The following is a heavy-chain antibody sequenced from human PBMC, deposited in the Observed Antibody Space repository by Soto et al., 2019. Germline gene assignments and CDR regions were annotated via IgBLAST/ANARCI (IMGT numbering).Heavy chain of an antibody. CDR3: ARCLNPTDFWSGYYNYYYCYYMDV. CDR2: MNPNGGNT. D-gene: IGHD3-3*01. J-gene: IGHJ6*03. CDR1: GYTFTSYD. Sequence: ASVKVSCKASGYTFTSYDINWVRQATGQGLEWMGWMNPNGGNTGYAQKFQGRVTMTRNTSISTAYMELSSLRSEDTAVYYCARCLNPTDFWSGYYNYYYCYYMDVWGKGTTVTVSS. V-gene: IGHV1-8*01.